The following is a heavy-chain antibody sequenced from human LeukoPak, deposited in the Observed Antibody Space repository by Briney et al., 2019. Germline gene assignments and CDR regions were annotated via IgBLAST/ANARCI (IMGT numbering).Heavy chain of an antibody. CDR2: INHGGST. V-gene: IGHV4-34*01. CDR3: ARDYCTSTTCPNWFDP. CDR1: GGSLSAYY. D-gene: IGHD2-2*01. J-gene: IGHJ5*02. Sequence: SETLSLTCAVYGGSLSAYYWTWIRQPPGKGLEWIGEINHGGSTNYNLSLKSRVTISVDKSKNQFSLKLNSVTAADTAVYYCARDYCTSTTCPNWFDPWGQGTLVTVSS.